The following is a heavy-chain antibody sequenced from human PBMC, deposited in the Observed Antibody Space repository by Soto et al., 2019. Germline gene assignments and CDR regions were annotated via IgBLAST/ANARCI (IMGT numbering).Heavy chain of an antibody. D-gene: IGHD3-3*01. CDR1: GGSISSSSYC. Sequence: SETLPLTWTVSGGSISSSSYCLSWIRQPPGKGLEWIGSIYYSGSTYYNPSLKSRVTISVDTSKNQFSLKLSSVTAADTAVYYCAGPKGVDFWSGYYSWGQGTLVTVSS. CDR3: AGPKGVDFWSGYYS. V-gene: IGHV4-39*01. J-gene: IGHJ5*02. CDR2: IYYSGST.